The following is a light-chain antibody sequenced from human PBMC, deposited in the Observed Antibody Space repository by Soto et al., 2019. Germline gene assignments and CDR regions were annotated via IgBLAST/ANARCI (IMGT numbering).Light chain of an antibody. Sequence: EIVLTQSPGTLSLSPGERATLSCRASRSLSSSYVVWYQQKPGQAPRLLIYAASRRATGIPDRFSGSRSATEYTLTISRLEPEDFAVYYGQQQGTFGQGTKLEIK. J-gene: IGKJ2*01. V-gene: IGKV3-20*01. CDR2: AAS. CDR3: QQQGT. CDR1: RSLSSSY.